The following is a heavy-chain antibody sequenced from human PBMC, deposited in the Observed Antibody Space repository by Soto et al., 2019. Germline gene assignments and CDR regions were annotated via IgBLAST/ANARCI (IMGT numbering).Heavy chain of an antibody. Sequence: SETLSLTCTVSGGSISSSSYYWGWIRQPPGKGLEWIGSIYYSGSTYYNPSLKSRVTISVDTSKNQFSLKLSSVTAADTAVYYCARIGGIRGLSIAARPIQFDPWGQGTLVTVSS. CDR3: ARIGGIRGLSIAARPIQFDP. CDR2: IYYSGST. D-gene: IGHD6-6*01. V-gene: IGHV4-39*01. J-gene: IGHJ5*02. CDR1: GGSISSSSYY.